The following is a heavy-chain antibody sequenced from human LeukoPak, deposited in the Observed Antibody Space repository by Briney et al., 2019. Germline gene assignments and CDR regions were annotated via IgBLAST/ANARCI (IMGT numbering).Heavy chain of an antibody. CDR3: AKDIYYGSGSYYNGFDY. D-gene: IGHD3-10*01. V-gene: IGHV3-30*18. CDR2: ISYDGSNK. Sequence: PGRSLRLSCAASGFTFSSYGMHWVRRAPGEGLEWVAVISYDGSNKYYADSVKGRFTISRDNAKNSLYLQMNSLRAEDTALYYCAKDIYYGSGSYYNGFDYWGQGTLVTVSS. J-gene: IGHJ4*02. CDR1: GFTFSSYG.